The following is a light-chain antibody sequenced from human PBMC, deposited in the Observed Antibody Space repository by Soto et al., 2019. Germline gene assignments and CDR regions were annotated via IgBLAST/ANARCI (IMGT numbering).Light chain of an antibody. CDR1: SSDVGGYNY. CDR3: SSYTSSSTPYV. CDR2: DVS. Sequence: QSALTQPASVSGSPAQSITISCTGTSSDVGGYNYVSWYQQHPGKAPKLMIYDVSNRPSGVSNRFSGSKSGNTASLTISGLQAEDEADYYCSSYTSSSTPYVFGTGTKLTVL. J-gene: IGLJ1*01. V-gene: IGLV2-14*01.